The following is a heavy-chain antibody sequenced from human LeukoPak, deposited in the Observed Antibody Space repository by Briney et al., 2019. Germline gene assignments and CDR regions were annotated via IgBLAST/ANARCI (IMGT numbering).Heavy chain of an antibody. D-gene: IGHD5-18*01. CDR1: GGSISSSSYY. J-gene: IGHJ4*02. CDR2: IYYSGST. CDR3: ATGYSYGSIFDY. Sequence: SETLSLTCTVSGGSISSSSYYWGWIRQPPGKGLEWIGSIYYSGSTYYNPSLKSRVTISVDTSKNQFSLKLSSVTAADTAVYYCATGYSYGSIFDYWGQGTLVTVSS. V-gene: IGHV4-39*01.